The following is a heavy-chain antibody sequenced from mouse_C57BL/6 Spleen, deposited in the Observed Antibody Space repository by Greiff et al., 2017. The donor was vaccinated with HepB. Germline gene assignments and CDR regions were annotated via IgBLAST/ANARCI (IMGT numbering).Heavy chain of an antibody. J-gene: IGHJ2*01. CDR3: ARSSSFFDY. D-gene: IGHD1-1*01. CDR1: GYTFTDYY. V-gene: IGHV1-76*01. CDR2: IYPGSGNT. Sequence: QVQLKESGAELVRPGASVKLSCKAFGYTFTDYYINWVKQRPGQGLEWIARIYPGSGNTYYNEKFKGKATLTAEKSSSTAYMQLSSLTSEDSAVYFCARSSSFFDYWGQGTTLTVSS.